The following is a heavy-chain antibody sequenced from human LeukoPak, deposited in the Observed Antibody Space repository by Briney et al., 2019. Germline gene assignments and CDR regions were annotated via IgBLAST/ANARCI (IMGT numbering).Heavy chain of an antibody. CDR3: ARDSRITMIMGYEDY. J-gene: IGHJ4*02. V-gene: IGHV3-7*03. CDR2: IKQDGSEK. D-gene: IGHD3-22*01. CDR1: GFTFSSCW. Sequence: GGSLRLSCAASGFTFSSCWMSWVRQAPGKGLEWVANIKQDGSEKYYVDSVKGRFTISRDNSKNAVYLQMNSLRAEDTAIYYCARDSRITMIMGYEDYWGQGTLVTVSS.